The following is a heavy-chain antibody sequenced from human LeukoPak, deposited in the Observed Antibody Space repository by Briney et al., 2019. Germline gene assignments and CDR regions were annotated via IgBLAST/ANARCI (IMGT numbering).Heavy chain of an antibody. J-gene: IGHJ6*03. V-gene: IGHV4-61*01. CDR3: ARVGCSGGSCYRLRYYMDV. Sequence: SETLSLTCTVSGYSISSGYYWSWIRQPPGKGLEWIRYIYYSGSTNYNPSLKSRVTISVDTSKNQFSLKLSSVTAADTAVYYCARVGCSGGSCYRLRYYMDVWGKGTTVTVSS. D-gene: IGHD2-15*01. CDR2: IYYSGST. CDR1: GYSISSGYY.